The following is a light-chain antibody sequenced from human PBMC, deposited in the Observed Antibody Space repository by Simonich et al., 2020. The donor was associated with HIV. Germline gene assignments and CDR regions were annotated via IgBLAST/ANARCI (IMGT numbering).Light chain of an antibody. CDR1: QSILYSSNKMNY. CDR2: WAS. J-gene: IGKJ1*01. CDR3: QQYYNTPS. Sequence: DIVMTQSPDSLAVSLGERATINCKSSQSILYSSNKMNYLTLYQQKPGQPPKLLIYWASTRESGVPDRFSGSGSGTDFTLTISSLQAEDVAVYFCQQYYNTPSFGQGTKVEVK. V-gene: IGKV4-1*01.